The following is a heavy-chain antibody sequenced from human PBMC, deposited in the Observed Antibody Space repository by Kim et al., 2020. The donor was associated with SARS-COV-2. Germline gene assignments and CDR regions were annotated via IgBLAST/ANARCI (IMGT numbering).Heavy chain of an antibody. CDR2: SAT. Sequence: SATSYAEKFQGRVTMTRDTSTNTVYMELSSLTSEDTAFYYCARFLGTIDYWGQGTLVTVSS. CDR3: ARFLGTIDY. D-gene: IGHD7-27*01. J-gene: IGHJ4*02. V-gene: IGHV1-46*01.